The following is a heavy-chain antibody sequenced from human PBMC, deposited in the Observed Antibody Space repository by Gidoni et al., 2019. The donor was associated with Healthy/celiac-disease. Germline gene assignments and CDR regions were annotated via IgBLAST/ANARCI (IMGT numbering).Heavy chain of an antibody. V-gene: IGHV4-34*01. J-gene: IGHJ3*02. D-gene: IGHD5-12*01. CDR3: ARGRRPRGTFDI. Sequence: QVQLQQWGAGLLKPSETLSLTCAVYGGSFSGYYWSWIRQPPGKGLEWIGEINHSGSTNYNPSLKSRVTISVDTSKNQFSLKLSSVTAADTAVDYCARGRRPRGTFDIWGQGTMVTVSS. CDR2: INHSGST. CDR1: GGSFSGYY.